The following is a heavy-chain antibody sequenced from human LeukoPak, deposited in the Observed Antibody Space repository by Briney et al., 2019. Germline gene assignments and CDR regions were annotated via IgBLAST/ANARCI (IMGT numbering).Heavy chain of an antibody. V-gene: IGHV4-59*08. CDR1: GGSISSYY. J-gene: IGHJ4*02. CDR3: ARRSYSSPFDY. D-gene: IGHD6-19*01. CDR2: ISYSGST. Sequence: SETLSLTCTVSGGSISSYYWSWIRHPPGKGLEWIGYISYSGSTNYNPSLKSRVTISVDTSKNQFSLKLSSVTAADTAVYYCARRSYSSPFDYWGQGTLVTVSS.